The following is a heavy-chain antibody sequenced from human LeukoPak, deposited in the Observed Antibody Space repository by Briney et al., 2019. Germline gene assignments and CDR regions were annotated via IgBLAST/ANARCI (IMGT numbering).Heavy chain of an antibody. Sequence: PGGSLRLSCAASGFTFSSYWMGWVRQAPGKGLEWVANIKQDGSEKYYVDSVKGRFTISRDNAKNSLYLQMNSLRAEDTAVHYCARYCSGGSCLNWFDPWGQGTLVTVSS. V-gene: IGHV3-7*01. CDR2: IKQDGSEK. D-gene: IGHD2-15*01. CDR3: ARYCSGGSCLNWFDP. J-gene: IGHJ5*02. CDR1: GFTFSSYW.